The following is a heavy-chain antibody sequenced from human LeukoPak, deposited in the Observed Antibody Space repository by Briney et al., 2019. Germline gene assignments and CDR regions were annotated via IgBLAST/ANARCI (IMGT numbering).Heavy chain of an antibody. CDR3: ARGGRAFDI. J-gene: IGHJ3*02. V-gene: IGHV3-7*02. Sequence: GGSLRLSCAASGFTFSYYWMSWVRQAPGKGLEWVANINLDGSETYYVDSVKGRFIISRDNAKNTLYLQMNSLRADDTAVYYCARGGRAFDIWGHGTMVTVSS. CDR2: INLDGSET. CDR1: GFTFSYYW. D-gene: IGHD3-16*01.